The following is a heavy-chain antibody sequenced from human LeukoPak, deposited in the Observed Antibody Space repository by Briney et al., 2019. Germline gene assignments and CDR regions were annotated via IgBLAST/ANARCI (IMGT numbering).Heavy chain of an antibody. J-gene: IGHJ4*02. V-gene: IGHV1-2*02. D-gene: IGHD3-10*01. CDR1: GYTFTGYY. Sequence: ASVKVSCKASGYTFTGYYMHWVRQAPGQGLEWMGWINPNSGGTNYAQKFQGRVTMTRDTSISTAHMELSRLRSDDTAVYYCARVRYYYGSGSYCLDYWGQGTLVTVSS. CDR2: INPNSGGT. CDR3: ARVRYYYGSGSYCLDY.